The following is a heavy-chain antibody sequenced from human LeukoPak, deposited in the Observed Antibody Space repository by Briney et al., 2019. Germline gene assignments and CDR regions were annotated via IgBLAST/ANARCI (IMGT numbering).Heavy chain of an antibody. CDR2: ISGSGGST. D-gene: IGHD1-26*01. J-gene: IGHJ4*02. CDR1: GFTFSSYS. CDR3: AGGSYSLYFDY. Sequence: GGSLRLSCAASGFTFSSYSMSWVRQAPGKGLEWVSAISGSGGSTYYADSVKGRFTISRDNSKNTLYLQMNSLRAEDTAVYYCAGGSYSLYFDYWGQGTLVTVSS. V-gene: IGHV3-23*01.